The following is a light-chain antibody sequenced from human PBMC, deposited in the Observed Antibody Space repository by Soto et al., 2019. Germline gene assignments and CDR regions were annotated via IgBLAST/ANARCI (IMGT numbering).Light chain of an antibody. CDR2: DAS. CDR3: QQRSNWPLIT. CDR1: QSVSSN. V-gene: IGKV3-11*01. Sequence: EIGVTQSPTTLSVSPGERGTLSCRASQSVSSNLAWYQQKPGQAPRLLIYDASNRATGIPARFSGSGSGTDFTLTISSLEPEDFAVYYCQQRSNWPLITFGQGTRLEIK. J-gene: IGKJ5*01.